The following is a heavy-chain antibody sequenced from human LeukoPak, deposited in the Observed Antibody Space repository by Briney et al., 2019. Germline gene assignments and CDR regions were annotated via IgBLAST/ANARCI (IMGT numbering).Heavy chain of an antibody. D-gene: IGHD1-14*01. J-gene: IGHJ4*02. CDR1: GLSFSTYS. CDR3: ATDSPGTAAFDY. CDR2: IVVSSSNI. V-gene: IGHV3-48*04. Sequence: GGSLRLSCTASGLSFSTYSMNWARQAPGKGLEWVSYIVVSSSNIYYADSVNGRFTISRDNAKNSLYLQMDSLRAEDTAVYYCATDSPGTAAFDYWGQGTLVTVSS.